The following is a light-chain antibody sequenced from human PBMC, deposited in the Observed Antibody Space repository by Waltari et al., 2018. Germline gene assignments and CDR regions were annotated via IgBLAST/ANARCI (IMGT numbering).Light chain of an antibody. V-gene: IGLV2-11*01. J-gene: IGLJ1*01. CDR2: DVS. CDR1: SSDVGGYNY. CDR3: CSYAGSYTGV. Sequence: QSALTQPHSVSGSPGQSVTISCTGTSSDVGGYNYVSWYQQHPGKAPKLMIYDVSKRPSGVPDRFSGSKSGNTASLTISGLQADDEADYYCCSYAGSYTGVFGTGSKVTVL.